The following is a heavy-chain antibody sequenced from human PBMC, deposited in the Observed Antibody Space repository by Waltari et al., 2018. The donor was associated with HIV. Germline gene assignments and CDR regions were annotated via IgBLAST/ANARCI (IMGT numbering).Heavy chain of an antibody. D-gene: IGHD6-13*01. CDR1: GFLFSTYA. CDR2: ISYDGSDE. V-gene: IGHV3-30*01. Sequence: QVQLVESGGGVVQPGRSLRLSCAASGFLFSTYAVHWVRQAPGEGLEWVALISYDGSDESYADSVKGRFTISRDNSKNTLYLQMNSLRAEDTAVYYCARAPPYSTRWFYDAFDIWGQGTMVTVS. CDR3: ARAPPYSTRWFYDAFDI. J-gene: IGHJ3*02.